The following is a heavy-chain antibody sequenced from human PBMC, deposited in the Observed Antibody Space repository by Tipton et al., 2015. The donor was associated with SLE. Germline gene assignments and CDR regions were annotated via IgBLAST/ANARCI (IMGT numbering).Heavy chain of an antibody. CDR2: IYYSGST. Sequence: TLSLTCAVYGGSFSGYYWSWIRQPPGKGLEWIGYIYYSGSTNYNPSLKSRVTISVDTSKNQFSLKLSSVTAADTAVYYCAREATIFGVVTSRAFDIWGQGTMVTVSS. D-gene: IGHD3-3*01. CDR1: GGSFSGYY. V-gene: IGHV4-59*01. J-gene: IGHJ3*02. CDR3: AREATIFGVVTSRAFDI.